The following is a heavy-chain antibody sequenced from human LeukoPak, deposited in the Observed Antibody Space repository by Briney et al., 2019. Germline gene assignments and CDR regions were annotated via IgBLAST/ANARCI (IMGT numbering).Heavy chain of an antibody. CDR3: ARSNYGYQKPFDH. D-gene: IGHD5-24*01. V-gene: IGHV4-59*01. J-gene: IGHJ5*02. CDR1: GGSINGYY. CDR2: IYSSGGT. Sequence: PSETLSLTCTVSGGSINGYYWSWIRQPPGKGLEFIGYIYSSGGTKYSPSLMGRVTISIDRSKQQFSLRVSSVTAADTAVYYCARSNYGYQKPFDHWGQGTLVTVSP.